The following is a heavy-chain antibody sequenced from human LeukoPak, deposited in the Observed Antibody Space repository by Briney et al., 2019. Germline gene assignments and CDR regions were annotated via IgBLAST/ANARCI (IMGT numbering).Heavy chain of an antibody. V-gene: IGHV4-34*01. D-gene: IGHD2-2*01. CDR2: INHGGST. J-gene: IGHJ5*02. Sequence: SETLSLTCAVYGGSFCGYYWSWMRQPPGKGLEWIGEINHGGSTNYNPSLKSRVTIPVDTSKNQFSLKLSSVTAADTAVYYCARGAGGSSTGNWFDPWGQGTLVTVSS. CDR1: GGSFCGYY. CDR3: ARGAGGSSTGNWFDP.